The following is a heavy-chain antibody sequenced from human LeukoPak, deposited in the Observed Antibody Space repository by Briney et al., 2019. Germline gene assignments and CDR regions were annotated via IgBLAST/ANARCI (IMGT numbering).Heavy chain of an antibody. Sequence: GASVKVSCKASGYTFTSYYMHWVRQAPGQGLEWMGWISAYNGNTNYAQKLQGRVTMTTDTSTSPAYMELRSLRSDDTAVYYCARGGDDYYDSSGYYLEYFQHWGQGTLVTVSS. D-gene: IGHD3-22*01. CDR1: GYTFTSYY. CDR3: ARGGDDYYDSSGYYLEYFQH. CDR2: ISAYNGNT. V-gene: IGHV1-18*04. J-gene: IGHJ1*01.